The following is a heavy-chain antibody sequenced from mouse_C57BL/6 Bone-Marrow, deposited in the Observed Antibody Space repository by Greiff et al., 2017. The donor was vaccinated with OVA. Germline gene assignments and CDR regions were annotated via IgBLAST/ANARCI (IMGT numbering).Heavy chain of an antibody. J-gene: IGHJ1*03. V-gene: IGHV5-6*01. CDR1: GFTFSSYG. CDR2: ISSGGSYT. Sequence: EVQVVESGGDLVKPGGSLKLSCAASGFTFSSYGMSWVRQTPDKRLEWVATISSGGSYTYYPDSVKGRFTISRDNAKNTLYLQMSSLKSEDTAMYYCARDGYYGWYFDVWGTGTTVTVSS. CDR3: ARDGYYGWYFDV. D-gene: IGHD2-3*01.